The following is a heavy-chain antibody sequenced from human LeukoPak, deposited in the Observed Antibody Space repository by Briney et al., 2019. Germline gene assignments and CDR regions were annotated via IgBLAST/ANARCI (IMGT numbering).Heavy chain of an antibody. J-gene: IGHJ6*02. CDR1: GGSFSGYY. D-gene: IGHD2-2*01. CDR2: INHSGST. CDR3: ARASLVVPAAILYYYYGMDV. Sequence: SETLSLTCAVYGGSFSGYYWSWIRQPPGKGLAWIGEINHSGSTNYNPSLKSRVTISVDTSKHQFSLKLSSVTAADTAVYYCARASLVVPAAILYYYYGMDVWGQGTTVTVSS. V-gene: IGHV4-34*01.